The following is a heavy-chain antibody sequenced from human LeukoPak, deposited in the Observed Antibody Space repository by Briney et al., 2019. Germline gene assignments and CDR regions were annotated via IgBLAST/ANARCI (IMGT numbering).Heavy chain of an antibody. Sequence: GRSLRLSCAASGFTFNSYGMHWVRQPPGKVLEWVAFIRYDGRKSYFADSVKGRFALSRDNSKNTLYLQMSSLRPEDTAVYFCAKDFSYYDSSGSGPDYWGQGTLVTVSS. CDR2: IRYDGRKS. V-gene: IGHV3-30*02. CDR1: GFTFNSYG. D-gene: IGHD3-22*01. J-gene: IGHJ4*02. CDR3: AKDFSYYDSSGSGPDY.